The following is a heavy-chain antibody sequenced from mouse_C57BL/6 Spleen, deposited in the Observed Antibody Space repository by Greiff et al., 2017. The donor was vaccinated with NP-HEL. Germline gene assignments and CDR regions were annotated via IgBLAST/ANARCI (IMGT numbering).Heavy chain of an antibody. V-gene: IGHV3-6*01. CDR1: GYSITSGYY. Sequence: EVKLVESGPGLVKPSQSLSLTCSVTGYSITSGYYWNWIRQFPGNKLEWMGYISYDGSNNYNPSLKNRISITRDTSKNQFFLKLNSVTTEDTATYYCARDWTAWFAYWGQGTLVTVSA. CDR2: ISYDGSN. J-gene: IGHJ3*01. CDR3: ARDWTAWFAY.